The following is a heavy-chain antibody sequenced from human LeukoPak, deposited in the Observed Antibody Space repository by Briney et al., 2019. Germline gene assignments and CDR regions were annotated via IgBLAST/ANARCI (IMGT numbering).Heavy chain of an antibody. J-gene: IGHJ5*02. CDR1: GGTFGNNA. D-gene: IGHD6-13*01. CDR3: ARASRVNLRVGAAGGTGWFDP. Sequence: ASVKVSCKASGGTFGNNAISWLRQAPAEGPEWMGDIITILDTANYAQKFQGRLTTAHMELSSLRSEDTAVYYCARASRVNLRVGAAGGTGWFDPWGQGTLVTVSS. V-gene: IGHV1-69*01. CDR2: IITILDTA.